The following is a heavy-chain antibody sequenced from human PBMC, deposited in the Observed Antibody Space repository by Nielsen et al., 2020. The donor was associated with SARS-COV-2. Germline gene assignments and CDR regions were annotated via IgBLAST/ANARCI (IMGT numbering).Heavy chain of an antibody. CDR3: ARAPITMIVVVNAFDI. CDR1: GGSFSGYS. Sequence: SEPLSLTCAVYGGSFSGYSWTWIRQPPGKGLEWIGEINHSGSTNYNPSLKSRVTMSVDTSKNQFSLKLSSVTAADTAVYYCARAPITMIVVVNAFDIWGQGTMVTVSS. V-gene: IGHV4-34*10. CDR2: INHSGST. D-gene: IGHD3-22*01. J-gene: IGHJ3*02.